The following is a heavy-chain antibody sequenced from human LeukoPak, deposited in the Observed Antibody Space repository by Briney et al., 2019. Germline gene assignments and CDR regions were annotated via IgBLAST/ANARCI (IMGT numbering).Heavy chain of an antibody. CDR2: ISGSGGST. D-gene: IGHD3-22*01. J-gene: IGHJ4*02. CDR3: AKDHYYNNSGYCYVGPFGY. Sequence: PGGSLRLSCAASGFTFSSYAISRVRQAPGKGLEWVSSISGSGGSTYYADSVKGRFTISRDNSKNTLYLQMNSLRAEDTAVYYCAKDHYYNNSGYCYVGPFGYWGQGTLVTVCS. CDR1: GFTFSSYA. V-gene: IGHV3-23*01.